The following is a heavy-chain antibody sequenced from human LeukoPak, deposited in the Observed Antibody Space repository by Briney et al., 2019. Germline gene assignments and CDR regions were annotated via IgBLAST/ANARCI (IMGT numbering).Heavy chain of an antibody. Sequence: ASVKVSCKASGYTFTSYDINWVRQATGQGLEWMGWMNPNSGNTGYAQKFQGRVTMTRNTSVSTAYMELSSLRSEDTAVYYCARGWSVAGSDYYYYMDVWGKGTTVTVSS. CDR1: GYTFTSYD. J-gene: IGHJ6*03. CDR2: MNPNSGNT. CDR3: ARGWSVAGSDYYYYMDV. V-gene: IGHV1-8*01. D-gene: IGHD6-19*01.